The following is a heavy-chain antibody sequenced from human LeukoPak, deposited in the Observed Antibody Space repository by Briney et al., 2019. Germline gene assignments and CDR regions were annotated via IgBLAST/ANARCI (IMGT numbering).Heavy chain of an antibody. Sequence: PSETLSLTCTVSGGSISSYYWSWIRQPAGKGLEWIGRIYTSGSTNYNPSLKSRVTMSVDTSKNQFSLKLSSVTAADTAVYYCARCNYYDSSGYYSDAFDIWGQGTMVTVSS. D-gene: IGHD3-22*01. V-gene: IGHV4-4*07. CDR1: GGSISSYY. CDR2: IYTSGST. J-gene: IGHJ3*02. CDR3: ARCNYYDSSGYYSDAFDI.